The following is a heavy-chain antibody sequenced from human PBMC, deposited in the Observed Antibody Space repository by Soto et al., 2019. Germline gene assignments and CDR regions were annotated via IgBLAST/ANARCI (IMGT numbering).Heavy chain of an antibody. V-gene: IGHV1-69*13. J-gene: IGHJ5*02. Sequence: SVKVSCKASGGTFSSYAISWVRQAPGQGLEWMGGIIPIFATANYAQKFQGRVTITADESTSTAYMELSSLRSEDTAVYYCARVHDSSGYSHWFDPWGQGTLVTVSS. CDR1: GGTFSSYA. CDR2: IIPIFATA. CDR3: ARVHDSSGYSHWFDP. D-gene: IGHD3-22*01.